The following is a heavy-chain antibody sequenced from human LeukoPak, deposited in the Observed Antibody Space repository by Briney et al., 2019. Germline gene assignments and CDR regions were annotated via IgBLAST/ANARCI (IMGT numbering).Heavy chain of an antibody. J-gene: IGHJ4*02. D-gene: IGHD5-24*01. Sequence: ASVKVSCKASGYTFTSYDINWVRQATGQGLEWMGWMNPNSGNTGYAQKFQGRVTITRNTSISTAYMELSSLRSEDTAVYYCARSPLMAAVDYWGQGTLVTVSS. CDR1: GYTFTSYD. V-gene: IGHV1-8*03. CDR3: ARSPLMAAVDY. CDR2: MNPNSGNT.